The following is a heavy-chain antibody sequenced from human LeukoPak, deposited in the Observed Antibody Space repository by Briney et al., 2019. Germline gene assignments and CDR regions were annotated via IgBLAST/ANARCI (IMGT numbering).Heavy chain of an antibody. CDR2: INPNSGGT. Sequence: ASVKVSCKASGYTFTGYYMHWVRQAPGQGLEWMGWINPNSGGTNYAQKFQGRVTMTRDTSISTAYMELSRLRSDDTAVYYCARGGGDYELDYYYYGMDVWGQGPRSPSP. V-gene: IGHV1-2*02. CDR3: ARGGGDYELDYYYYGMDV. CDR1: GYTFTGYY. D-gene: IGHD2-21*02. J-gene: IGHJ6*02.